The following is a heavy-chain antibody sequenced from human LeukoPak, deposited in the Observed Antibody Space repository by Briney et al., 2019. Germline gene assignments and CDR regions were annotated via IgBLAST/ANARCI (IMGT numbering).Heavy chain of an antibody. V-gene: IGHV1-2*02. CDR3: ARELDIVVVVAATKPGY. CDR1: GYTFTGYY. J-gene: IGHJ4*02. Sequence: ASVKVSCKASGYTFTGYYMHWVRQAPGQGLEWMGWINPNSGGTNYAQKFQGRVTMTRDTSISTAYMELSRLRSDDTAVYYCARELDIVVVVAATKPGYWGQGTLVTVSS. CDR2: INPNSGGT. D-gene: IGHD2-15*01.